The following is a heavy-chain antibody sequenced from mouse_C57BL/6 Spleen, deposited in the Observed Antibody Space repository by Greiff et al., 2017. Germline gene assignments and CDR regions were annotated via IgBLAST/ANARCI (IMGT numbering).Heavy chain of an antibody. J-gene: IGHJ3*01. CDR2: IYPGDGDT. D-gene: IGHD1-1*01. V-gene: IGHV1-80*01. Sequence: QVQLQQSGAELVKPGASVKISCKASGYAFSSYWMNWVKQRPGKGLEWIGQIYPGDGDTNYNGKFKGKATLTADKASSTAYMQLSSLTSEDSAVYFCARGNYYGSSEAWFAYWGQGTLVTVSA. CDR1: GYAFSSYW. CDR3: ARGNYYGSSEAWFAY.